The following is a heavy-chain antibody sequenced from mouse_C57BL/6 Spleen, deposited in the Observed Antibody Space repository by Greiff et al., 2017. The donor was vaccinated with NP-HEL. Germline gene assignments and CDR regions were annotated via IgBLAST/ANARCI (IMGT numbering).Heavy chain of an antibody. J-gene: IGHJ1*03. CDR1: GYTFTSYW. Sequence: VQLQQSGAELVKPGASVKLSCKASGYTFTSYWMQWVKQRPGQGLEWIGEIDPSDSYTNYNQKFKGKATLTVDTSSSTAYMQLSSLTSEDSAVYYCAGTTVVKEDWYFDVWGTGTTVTVSS. V-gene: IGHV1-50*01. D-gene: IGHD1-1*01. CDR3: AGTTVVKEDWYFDV. CDR2: IDPSDSYT.